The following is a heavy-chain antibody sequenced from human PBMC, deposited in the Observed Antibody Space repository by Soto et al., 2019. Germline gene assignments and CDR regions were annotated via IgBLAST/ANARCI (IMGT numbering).Heavy chain of an antibody. Sequence: SVKVSCKASGGTFSSYAISWVRQAPGQGLEWMGGIIPTFGTANYAQKFQGRVTITADESTSTAYMELSSLRSEDTAVYYCARAGAVAGPYFDYWGQGTLVTVSS. V-gene: IGHV1-69*13. CDR1: GGTFSSYA. CDR2: IIPTFGTA. J-gene: IGHJ4*02. D-gene: IGHD6-19*01. CDR3: ARAGAVAGPYFDY.